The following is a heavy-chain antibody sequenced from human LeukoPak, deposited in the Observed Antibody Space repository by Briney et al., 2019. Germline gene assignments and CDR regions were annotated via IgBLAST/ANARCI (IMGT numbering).Heavy chain of an antibody. CDR1: GYTFTSYG. V-gene: IGHV1-18*01. D-gene: IGHD2-15*01. CDR3: ARDSYCSGGSCYYFDY. J-gene: IGHJ4*02. CDR2: ISAYNGNT. Sequence: GASVKVSCKASGYTFTSYGISWVRQAAGQRLEWMGWISAYNGNTNYAQKLQGRVTMTTDTSTSTAYMELRSLRSDDTAVYYCARDSYCSGGSCYYFDYWGQGTLVTVSS.